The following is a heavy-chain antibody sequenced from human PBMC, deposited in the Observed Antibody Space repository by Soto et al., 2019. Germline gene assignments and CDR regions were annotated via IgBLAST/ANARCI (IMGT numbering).Heavy chain of an antibody. V-gene: IGHV4-4*02. D-gene: IGHD2-2*01. CDR3: ASKLPGYCSSTSCSGLGFDS. Sequence: QVQLQESGQGLVKPSGTLSLTCAVSGGSISNSYWWSWVRQTPGKGLEWIGEIYHTGSTNYNPSLKSRVTISVDKSKNQFSLKLTSVTAADTAMYYCASKLPGYCSSTSCSGLGFDSWGQGTLVTVSS. CDR2: IYHTGST. CDR1: GGSISNSYW. J-gene: IGHJ5*01.